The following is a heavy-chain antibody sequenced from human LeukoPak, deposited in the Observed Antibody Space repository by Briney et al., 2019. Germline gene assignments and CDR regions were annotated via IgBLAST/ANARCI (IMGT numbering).Heavy chain of an antibody. Sequence: ASVKVSCKASGYTFTSYYMHWVRQAPGQGLEWIGIINPSGGSTSYAQKFQGRVTMTRDTSTSTVYMELSSLRSEDTAVYYCARGDSSGYYDGEDAFDIWGQGTMVTVSS. CDR1: GYTFTSYY. D-gene: IGHD3-22*01. CDR3: ARGDSSGYYDGEDAFDI. V-gene: IGHV1-46*01. CDR2: INPSGGST. J-gene: IGHJ3*02.